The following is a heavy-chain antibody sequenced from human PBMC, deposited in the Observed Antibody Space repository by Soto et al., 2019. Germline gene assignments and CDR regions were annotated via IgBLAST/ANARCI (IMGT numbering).Heavy chain of an antibody. Sequence: QLQLQESGSGLVKPSQTLSLTCAVSGGSISSGGYSWSWIRQPPGKGLEWIGYIYHSGSTYYNPSLKSRVTISVDRSKNQFSLKLSSVTAADTAVYYCARVRYSYGSACNWFDPWGQGTLVTVSS. CDR3: ARVRYSYGSACNWFDP. V-gene: IGHV4-30-2*01. CDR2: IYHSGST. CDR1: GGSISSGGYS. D-gene: IGHD5-18*01. J-gene: IGHJ5*02.